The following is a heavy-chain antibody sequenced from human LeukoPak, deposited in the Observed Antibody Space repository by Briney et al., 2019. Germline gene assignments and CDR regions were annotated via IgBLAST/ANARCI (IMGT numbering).Heavy chain of an antibody. D-gene: IGHD3-10*01. CDR1: GGTFSSYA. V-gene: IGHV1-69*05. Sequence: ASVKVSCKASGGTFSSYAISWVRQAPGQGLEWMGRIIPIFGTANYAQKFQGRVTITTDESTSTAYMELSSLRSEDTAVYYCARVPNCGWFGEPCHWYFDLWGRGTLVTVSS. CDR3: ARVPNCGWFGEPCHWYFDL. CDR2: IIPIFGTA. J-gene: IGHJ2*01.